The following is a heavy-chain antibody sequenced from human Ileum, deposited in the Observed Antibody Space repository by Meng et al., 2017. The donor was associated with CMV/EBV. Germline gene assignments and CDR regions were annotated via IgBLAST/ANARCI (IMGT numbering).Heavy chain of an antibody. CDR1: SRSHE. D-gene: IGHD2-2*02. CDR2: VAPNSSI. CDR3: ARGRCTKTTCYKGRFDH. Sequence: SRSHEGRWVRQPAGRGLEWMGDVAPNSSINYNAALKNRVTISRGKLKSQFSLNLNSVTAADTAVYYCARGRCTKTTCYKGRFDHWGQGILVTVSS. V-gene: IGHV4-4*02. J-gene: IGHJ4*02.